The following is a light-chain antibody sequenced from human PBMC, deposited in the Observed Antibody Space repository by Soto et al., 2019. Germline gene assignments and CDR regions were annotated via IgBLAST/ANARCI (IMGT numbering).Light chain of an antibody. Sequence: EIVMTQSPATLSVSPGERATLSCRAGQSISSNLAWYQHKPGQAPRLLIYGASTRATGIPARFSGSGSGAEFTLTISSLQSEDFAVYYCQQYHNWPLWTFGQGTKVDIK. CDR1: QSISSN. J-gene: IGKJ1*01. V-gene: IGKV3-15*01. CDR3: QQYHNWPLWT. CDR2: GAS.